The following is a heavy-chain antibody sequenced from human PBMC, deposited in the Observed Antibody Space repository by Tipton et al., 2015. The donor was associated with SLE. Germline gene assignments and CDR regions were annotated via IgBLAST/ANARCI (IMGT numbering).Heavy chain of an antibody. CDR1: GGSISSYY. Sequence: LRLSCTVSGGSISSYYWSWIRQPPGKGLEWIGYIYYSGSTNYNPSLKSRVTISVDTSKNQFSLKLSSVTAADTAVYYCARAPPLDYGGNSNFDYWGQGTLVTVSS. CDR2: IYYSGST. CDR3: ARAPPLDYGGNSNFDY. V-gene: IGHV4-59*01. D-gene: IGHD4-23*01. J-gene: IGHJ4*02.